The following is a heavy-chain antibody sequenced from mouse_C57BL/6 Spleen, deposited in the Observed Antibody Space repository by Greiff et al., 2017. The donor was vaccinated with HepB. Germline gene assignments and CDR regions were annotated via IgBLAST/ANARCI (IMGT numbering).Heavy chain of an antibody. D-gene: IGHD2-14*01. CDR3: TRGSSWYDMDY. J-gene: IGHJ4*01. CDR2: ISSGGDYI. Sequence: EVQVVESGEGLVKPGGSLKLSCAASGFTFSSYAMSWVRQTPEKRLEWVAYISSGGDYIYYANTVKGRFTIDRDNARNTQYLQMSSLKSEDKAMYYCTRGSSWYDMDYWGQGTTLTVSS. CDR1: GFTFSSYA. V-gene: IGHV5-9-1*02.